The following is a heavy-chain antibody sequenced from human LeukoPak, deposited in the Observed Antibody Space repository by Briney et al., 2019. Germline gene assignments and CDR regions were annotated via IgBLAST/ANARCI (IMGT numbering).Heavy chain of an antibody. V-gene: IGHV4-59*11. J-gene: IGHJ3*02. CDR2: IYYSGST. D-gene: IGHD5-24*01. CDR3: AGRLWRRDGYNLSAFDI. CDR1: GGSISPHS. Sequence: SETLSLTCTVSGGSISPHSWSWIRQPPGKGLEWIGYIYYSGSTNYNPSLKSRVTISVDTSKNQFSLKLSSVTAADTAVYYCAGRLWRRDGYNLSAFDIWGQGTMVTVSS.